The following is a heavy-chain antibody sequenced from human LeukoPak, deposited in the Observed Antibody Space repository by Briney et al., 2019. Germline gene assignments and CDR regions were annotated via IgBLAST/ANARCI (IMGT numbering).Heavy chain of an antibody. CDR2: IYPGDSET. D-gene: IGHD2-15*01. J-gene: IGHJ4*02. V-gene: IGHV5-51*01. CDR3: VRALGYCRSGSCYYYDY. CDR1: GYRFSSYW. Sequence: PGESLKISCKGSGYRFSSYWIGWVRQMPGKGLEWMGIIYPGDSETRYSPSFQGQVTISADKSISTAYLQWSSLKASDTAMYYCVRALGYCRSGSCYYYDYWGQGTLVTVSS.